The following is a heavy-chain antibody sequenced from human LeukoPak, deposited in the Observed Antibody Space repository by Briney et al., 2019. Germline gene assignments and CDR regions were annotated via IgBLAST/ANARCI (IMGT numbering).Heavy chain of an antibody. V-gene: IGHV3-23*01. CDR2: ISGGGDIT. Sequence: GGSLRLSCAASGFTFSSYGMSWVHQAPRKGLEWVSAISGGGDITYYADPVKGRFTISRDNSKNTLYLQMNSLRAEDTAVYYCAKDSPESSSSFDYWGQGTLVTVSS. D-gene: IGHD3-10*01. CDR3: AKDSPESSSSFDY. J-gene: IGHJ4*02. CDR1: GFTFSSYG.